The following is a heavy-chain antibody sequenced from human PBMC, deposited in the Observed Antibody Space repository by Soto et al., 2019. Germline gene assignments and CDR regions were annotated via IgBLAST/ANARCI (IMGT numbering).Heavy chain of an antibody. V-gene: IGHV1-69*08. J-gene: IGHJ4*02. CDR3: ARDVVVGGSWFYLCDY. D-gene: IGHD6-13*01. CDR1: GGTFSSYT. Sequence: QVQLVQSGAEVKKPGSSVKVSCKASGGTFSSYTISWVRQAPGQGLEWMGRIIPILGIANYAQKFQGRVTITADKSTSTAYMELSSLRSEDTAVYYCARDVVVGGSWFYLCDYWGQGTLVTVSS. CDR2: IIPILGIA.